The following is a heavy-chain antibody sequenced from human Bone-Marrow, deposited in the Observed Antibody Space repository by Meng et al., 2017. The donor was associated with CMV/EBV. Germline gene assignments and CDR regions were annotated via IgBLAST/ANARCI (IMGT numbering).Heavy chain of an antibody. Sequence: ASVKVSCKASGYTFTGYYMHWVRQAPGQGLEWMGWINPNSGGTNYAQKFQGRVTMTRDTSISTAYMELGRLRSDDTAVYYCARGKLQYCSSTSCYKENKRWFDPWGQGARVTGSS. V-gene: IGHV1-2*02. J-gene: IGHJ5*02. CDR2: INPNSGGT. D-gene: IGHD2-2*02. CDR1: GYTFTGYY. CDR3: ARGKLQYCSSTSCYKENKRWFDP.